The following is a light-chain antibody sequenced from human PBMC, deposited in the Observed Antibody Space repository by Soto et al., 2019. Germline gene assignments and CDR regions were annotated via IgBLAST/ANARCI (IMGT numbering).Light chain of an antibody. CDR3: QQFIDGWT. J-gene: IGKJ1*01. Sequence: QMTQSPSTLSASIGDRVTITCRASQSINNRLAWDQQMPGXDPXXLIYDASSLESGVPSRFRGSGSETEFTLTISGLQPDDFATYYCQQFIDGWTFGQGTKVDIK. CDR2: DAS. V-gene: IGKV1-5*01. CDR1: QSINNR.